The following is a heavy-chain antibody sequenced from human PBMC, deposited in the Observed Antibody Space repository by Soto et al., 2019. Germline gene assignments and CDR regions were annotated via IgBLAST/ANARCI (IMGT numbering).Heavy chain of an antibody. Sequence: PGGSLRLSCGASGLTLRSFWMHWVRQAPGKGLVWISRINIDGSSTTYADSVKGRFTISRDNAKNRLYLQMNSLRAEDTAVYYCVTDYGGHANFDHWGQGTLVTVSS. V-gene: IGHV3-74*01. CDR1: GLTLRSFW. CDR2: INIDGSST. D-gene: IGHD4-17*01. J-gene: IGHJ4*02. CDR3: VTDYGGHANFDH.